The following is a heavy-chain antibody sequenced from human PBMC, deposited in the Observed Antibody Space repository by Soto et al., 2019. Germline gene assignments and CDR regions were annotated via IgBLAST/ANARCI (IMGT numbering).Heavy chain of an antibody. CDR2: IKQDGSEK. CDR3: ARDRPYYYDSSGYYYQFDY. Sequence: GGSLRLSCAASGFTFSSYWMSWVRQAPGKGLEWVANIKQDGSEKYYVDSVKGRFTISRDNAKNSLYLQMNSLRAEDTAVYYCARDRPYYYDSSGYYYQFDYWGQGTLVTVSS. V-gene: IGHV3-7*01. J-gene: IGHJ4*02. D-gene: IGHD3-22*01. CDR1: GFTFSSYW.